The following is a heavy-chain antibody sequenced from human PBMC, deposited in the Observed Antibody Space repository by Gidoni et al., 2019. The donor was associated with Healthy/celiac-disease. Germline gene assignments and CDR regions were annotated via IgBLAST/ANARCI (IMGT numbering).Heavy chain of an antibody. V-gene: IGHV4-34*04. D-gene: IGHD6-19*01. Sequence: QVQLQQWGAGRLKPSETRSRTGAVYAGSVSGYYWRWLRQPPGKGPEGMGEINHSGSTNDNPSSKSRATISGDTSKNQFSLKLRSVTADDTAVYYCARETGIAVAEGWFDPWGQGTLVTVSS. CDR1: AGSVSGYY. CDR3: ARETGIAVAEGWFDP. CDR2: INHSGST. J-gene: IGHJ5*02.